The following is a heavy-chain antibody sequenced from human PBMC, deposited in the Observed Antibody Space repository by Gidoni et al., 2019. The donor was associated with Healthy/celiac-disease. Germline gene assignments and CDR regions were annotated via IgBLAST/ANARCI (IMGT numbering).Heavy chain of an antibody. CDR2: ISWNSGSI. CDR3: AKDHEENAFDI. J-gene: IGHJ3*02. Sequence: EVQLVESGGGWVRPGRSLRLSWDAPGFTFDDYAMHWVRQAPGKGLEWVSGISWNSGSIGYADSVKGRFTISRDNAKNSLYLQMNSLRAEDTALYYCAKDHEENAFDIWGQGTMVTVSS. V-gene: IGHV3-9*01. CDR1: GFTFDDYA.